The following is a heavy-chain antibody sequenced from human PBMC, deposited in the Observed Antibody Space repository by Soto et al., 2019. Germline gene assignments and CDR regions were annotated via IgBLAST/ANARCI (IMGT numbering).Heavy chain of an antibody. CDR2: INPNSGGT. J-gene: IGHJ5*02. D-gene: IGHD5-12*01. Sequence: ASVKVSFKASGYTFTGDYMNWVGQAPGQGLEWMGWINPNSGGTNYAQKFQGRVTMSRDTSISTAYMELSRLRSDDTAVYYCARGSATITRYRWIVWFDPWGQGTLVTVSS. CDR1: GYTFTGDY. V-gene: IGHV1-2*02. CDR3: ARGSATITRYRWIVWFDP.